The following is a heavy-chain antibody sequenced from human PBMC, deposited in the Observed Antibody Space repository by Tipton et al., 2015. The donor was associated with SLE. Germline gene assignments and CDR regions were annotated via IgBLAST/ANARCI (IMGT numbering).Heavy chain of an antibody. CDR3: VVCSPSSCSYFDY. D-gene: IGHD2-2*01. J-gene: IGHJ4*02. CDR2: LYTTGST. Sequence: GLVKPSQTLSLTCTVSGGSITTGSYYWSWIRQPAGKGLEWIGRLYTTGSTYYNPSLKSRVSMSVDASKDQFSLKLSSVTAADTAVYYCVVCSPSSCSYFDYWGQGRLVTVSS. V-gene: IGHV4-61*02. CDR1: GGSITTGSYY.